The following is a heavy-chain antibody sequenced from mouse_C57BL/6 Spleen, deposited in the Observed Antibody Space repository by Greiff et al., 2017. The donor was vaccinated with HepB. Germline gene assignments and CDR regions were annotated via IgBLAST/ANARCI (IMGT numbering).Heavy chain of an antibody. CDR1: GYTFTSYW. V-gene: IGHV1-53*01. J-gene: IGHJ1*03. CDR2: INPSNGGT. Sequence: QVQLQQSGTELVKPGASVKLSCKASGYTFTSYWMHWVKQRPGQGLEWIGNINPSNGGTNYNEKFKSKATLTVDKSSSTAYMQLSSLTSEDSAVYYCAKTTVVDWYVDVWGTGTTVTVSS. D-gene: IGHD1-1*01. CDR3: AKTTVVDWYVDV.